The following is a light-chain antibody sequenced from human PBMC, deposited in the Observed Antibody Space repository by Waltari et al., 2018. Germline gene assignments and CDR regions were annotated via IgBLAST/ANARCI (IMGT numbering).Light chain of an antibody. J-gene: IGLJ3*02. Sequence: SYELTQSPSVSVSPGQTAKTTCSGDALPKHFAYWYQQKPGQDPVMVTYKDTERPSGIPERFSGSSSGTTVTLTISGVQAEDEADYYCQSADDSGTYVVFGGGTKLTVL. CDR1: ALPKHF. V-gene: IGLV3-25*03. CDR3: QSADDSGTYVV. CDR2: KDT.